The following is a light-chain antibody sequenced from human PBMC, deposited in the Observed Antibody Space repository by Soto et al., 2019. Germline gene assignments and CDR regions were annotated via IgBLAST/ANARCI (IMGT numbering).Light chain of an antibody. CDR3: EQYNSYPLT. V-gene: IGKV1-8*01. CDR1: QGISSY. CDR2: AAS. Sequence: AIRMTQSPSSFSASTGDRVTITCRASQGISSYLAWYQQKPGKAPKLLIYAASSLQSGVPSRFSGSGSGTDVTLTISCLQSEDFSTYYCEQYNSYPLTFGGGTKVEIK. J-gene: IGKJ4*01.